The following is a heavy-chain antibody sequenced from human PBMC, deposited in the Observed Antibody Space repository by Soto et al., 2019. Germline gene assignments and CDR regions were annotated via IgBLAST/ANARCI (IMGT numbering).Heavy chain of an antibody. CDR2: IFYSGST. Sequence: SETLSLTCSVSGGSINSYYWSWIRQPPGKGLEWLGHIFYSGSTSYNSSLKSRVTISVDTSKSQVSLKLKYVTAADTAVYYCARLTLTSHWFDPWGQGTLVTVSS. CDR3: ARLTLTSHWFDP. J-gene: IGHJ5*02. D-gene: IGHD2-8*01. V-gene: IGHV4-59*01. CDR1: GGSINSYY.